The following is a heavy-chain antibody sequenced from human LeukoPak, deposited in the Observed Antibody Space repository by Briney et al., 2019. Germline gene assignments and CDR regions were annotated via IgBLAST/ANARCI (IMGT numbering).Heavy chain of an antibody. V-gene: IGHV4-34*01. Sequence: SETLSLTCAVYGGSFSGYYWSWIRQPPGKGLEWIGEINHSGSTNYNPSLKSRVTISVDTPKNQFSLKLSSVTAADTAVYYCARDHPPLSDGDYYYYGMDVWGKGTTVTVSS. D-gene: IGHD4-17*01. J-gene: IGHJ6*04. CDR2: INHSGST. CDR3: ARDHPPLSDGDYYYYGMDV. CDR1: GGSFSGYY.